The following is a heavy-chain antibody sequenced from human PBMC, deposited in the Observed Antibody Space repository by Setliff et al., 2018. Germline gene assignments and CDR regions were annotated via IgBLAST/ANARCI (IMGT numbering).Heavy chain of an antibody. Sequence: GASVKVSCKASGYTFTSYYMHWVRQAPGQGLEWMGIINPSGGSTSYAQKFQGRVTMTRDTSTSTVYMELSSLRSEDTAVYYCAGTYYNFWSALVYYYYGMDVWGQGTTVTVSS. J-gene: IGHJ6*02. CDR3: AGTYYNFWSALVYYYYGMDV. CDR2: INPSGGST. D-gene: IGHD3-3*01. V-gene: IGHV1-46*01. CDR1: GYTFTSYY.